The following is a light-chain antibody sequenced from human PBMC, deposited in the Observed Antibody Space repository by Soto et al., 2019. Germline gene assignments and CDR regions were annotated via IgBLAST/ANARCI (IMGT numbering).Light chain of an antibody. V-gene: IGKV1-6*01. CDR1: QDIRKD. J-gene: IGKJ2*01. Sequence: AIQMTQSPSSLSASVGDRVTITCRASQDIRKDLAWYQQKPGKAPQILIYGASTLQTGVASRFSGSGSATDFTLTISSLQPEDSAAYYCLQDYNYPFTFGQGTTLDIK. CDR2: GAS. CDR3: LQDYNYPFT.